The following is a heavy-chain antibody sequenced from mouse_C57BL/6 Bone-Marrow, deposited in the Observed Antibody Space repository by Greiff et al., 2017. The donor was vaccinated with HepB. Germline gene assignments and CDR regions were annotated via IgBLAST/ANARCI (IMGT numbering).Heavy chain of an antibody. CDR2: IYPRSGNT. D-gene: IGHD1-1*01. Sequence: VQLQQSGAELARPGASVKLSCKASGYTFTSYGISWVKQRTGQGLEWIGEIYPRSGNTYYNEKFKGKATLTADKSSSTAYMELRSLTAEDSAVYFCARSCYWAMDYWGQGTSVTVSS. J-gene: IGHJ4*01. CDR1: GYTFTSYG. V-gene: IGHV1-81*01. CDR3: ARSCYWAMDY.